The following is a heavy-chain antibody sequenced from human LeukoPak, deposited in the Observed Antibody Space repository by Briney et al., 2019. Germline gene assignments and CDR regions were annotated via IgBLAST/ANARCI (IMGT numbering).Heavy chain of an antibody. CDR2: IWYNGNNK. CDR1: GFTFSTYW. J-gene: IGHJ3*02. CDR3: ARDGLASIGLDM. D-gene: IGHD6-13*01. Sequence: GGSLRLSCAASGFTFSTYWMSWVRQAPGKGLEWVAVIWYNGNNKYYADSVKGRFTVSRDTSKNTLYLQMNSLRGEDTAIYYCARDGLASIGLDMWGQGTVVTVSS. V-gene: IGHV3-33*08.